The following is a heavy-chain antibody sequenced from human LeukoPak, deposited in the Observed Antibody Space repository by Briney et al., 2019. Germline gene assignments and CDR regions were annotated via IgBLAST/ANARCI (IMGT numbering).Heavy chain of an antibody. CDR3: AKDQSYGFDY. V-gene: IGHV3-23*01. D-gene: IGHD5-18*01. CDR1: GFTFNSYA. Sequence: PGGSLRLSCAASGFTFNSYAMNWVRQAPAKGLEWVSGISGSGDGTHYAESVKGRFTISRDNSKNTLYLQLKSLRAEDTAVYYCAKDQSYGFDYWGQGTLVTVSS. CDR2: ISGSGDGT. J-gene: IGHJ4*02.